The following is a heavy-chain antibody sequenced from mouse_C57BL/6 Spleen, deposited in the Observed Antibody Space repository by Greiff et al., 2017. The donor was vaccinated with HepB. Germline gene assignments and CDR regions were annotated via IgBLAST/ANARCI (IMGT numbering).Heavy chain of an antibody. D-gene: IGHD1-1*01. CDR1: GYTFTSYW. CDR2: IDPSDSYT. V-gene: IGHV1-69*01. CDR3: ARRGYGSSYSYAMDY. J-gene: IGHJ4*01. Sequence: QVQLKQPGAELVMPGASVKLSCKASGYTFTSYWMHWVKQRPGQGLEWIGEIDPSDSYTNYNQKFKGKSTLTVDKSSSTAYMQLSSLTSEDSAVYYCARRGYGSSYSYAMDYWGQGTSVTVSS.